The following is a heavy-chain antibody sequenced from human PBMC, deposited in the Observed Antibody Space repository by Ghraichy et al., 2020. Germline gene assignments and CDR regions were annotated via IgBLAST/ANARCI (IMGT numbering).Heavy chain of an antibody. CDR3: ARTYLGYCSGTNCQWRYFDL. J-gene: IGHJ2*01. CDR1: GYTFTNYD. CDR2: INPNSGNT. D-gene: IGHD2-2*01. V-gene: IGHV1-8*01. Sequence: ASVKVSCEASGYTFTNYDVNWVRQATGQGLEWMGWINPNSGNTGYAQKFQGRVTMTRDTSISTAYMELSSLRSEDTAVYYCARTYLGYCSGTNCQWRYFDLWGRGTLVTVSS.